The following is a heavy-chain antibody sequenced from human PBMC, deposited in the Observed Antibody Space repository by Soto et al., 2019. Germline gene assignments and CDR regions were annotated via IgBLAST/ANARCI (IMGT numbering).Heavy chain of an antibody. D-gene: IGHD6-13*01. J-gene: IGHJ6*01. V-gene: IGHV3-23*01. Sequence: GVSLRLSCAASGFTFSSYAMSWVRQAPGKGLEWVTAISGSGGSTYYADSVKGRFTISRDNSKNTLYLQMNSLRAEDTAVYYCTKSQQLVRYYYYGMDVWGQGTTVTVSS. CDR2: ISGSGGST. CDR1: GFTFSSYA. CDR3: TKSQQLVRYYYYGMDV.